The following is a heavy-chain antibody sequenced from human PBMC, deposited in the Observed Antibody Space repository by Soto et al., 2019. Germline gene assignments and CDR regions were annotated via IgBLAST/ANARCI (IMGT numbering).Heavy chain of an antibody. V-gene: IGHV4-4*02. CDR2: IYRTGST. CDR1: GGSFTSNNW. Sequence: QVQLQESGPGLVKPSGTLSLTCAVSGGSFTSNNWWTWVRQPPGQGLEWIGEIYRTGSTNYNPSLKRRVTISLDKSENQCSLKVPSLTAADTAVYYGASRDPGTSVDYWGQGTLVTVSA. J-gene: IGHJ4*02. D-gene: IGHD1-7*01. CDR3: ASRDPGTSVDY.